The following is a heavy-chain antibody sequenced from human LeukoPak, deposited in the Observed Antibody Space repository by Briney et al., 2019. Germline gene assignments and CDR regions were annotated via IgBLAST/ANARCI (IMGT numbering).Heavy chain of an antibody. V-gene: IGHV3-21*01. CDR2: ISTIGGNI. CDR1: GFSFSSYS. D-gene: IGHD6-19*01. Sequence: GGSLRLSCAASGFSFSSYSMSWVRQAPGKGLGWVAAISTIGGNIYYAESMKGRFTIARDHTKNSLYLQMNSLRVDDTAGYYCARDAVTGYSSGWYKPFPFDYWGQGSLVTVSS. CDR3: ARDAVTGYSSGWYKPFPFDY. J-gene: IGHJ4*02.